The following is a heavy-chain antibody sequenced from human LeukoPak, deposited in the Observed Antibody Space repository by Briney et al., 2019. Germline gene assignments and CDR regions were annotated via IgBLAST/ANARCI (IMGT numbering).Heavy chain of an antibody. V-gene: IGHV1-69*04. Sequence: SVKVSCKASGGTFSSYAISWVRQAPGQGLEWMGRIIPILGIANYAQKFQGRVTITADKSTSTAYMELSSLRSEDTAVYYCARDQGYSYGVEYWDQGTLVTVSS. CDR3: ARDQGYSYGVEY. J-gene: IGHJ4*02. CDR2: IIPILGIA. CDR1: GGTFSSYA. D-gene: IGHD5-18*01.